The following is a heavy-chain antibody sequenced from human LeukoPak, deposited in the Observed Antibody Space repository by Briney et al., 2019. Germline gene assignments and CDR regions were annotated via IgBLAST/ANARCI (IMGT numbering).Heavy chain of an antibody. CDR2: VDPEDGET. Sequence: ASVKVSCKVSGYTFTDYYMHWVQQAHGKGLEWMGLVDPEDGETIYAEKFQGRVTITADTSTDTAYMELSSLRSEDTAVYYCATGVLRFLEWYYYMDVWGKGTTVTVSS. CDR1: GYTFTDYY. J-gene: IGHJ6*03. V-gene: IGHV1-69-2*01. D-gene: IGHD3-3*01. CDR3: ATGVLRFLEWYYYMDV.